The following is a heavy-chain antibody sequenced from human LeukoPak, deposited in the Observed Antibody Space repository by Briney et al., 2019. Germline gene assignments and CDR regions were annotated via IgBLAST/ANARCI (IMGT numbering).Heavy chain of an antibody. J-gene: IGHJ4*02. V-gene: IGHV4-59*12. CDR2: IYYSGST. Sequence: SETLSLTCTVSGGSISSYYWSWIRQPPGKGLEWIGYIYYSGSTNYNPSLKSRVTISVDTSKNQFSLKLSSVTAADTAVYYCASEEVYSSGWFDYWGQGTLVTVSS. D-gene: IGHD6-19*01. CDR1: GGSISSYY. CDR3: ASEEVYSSGWFDY.